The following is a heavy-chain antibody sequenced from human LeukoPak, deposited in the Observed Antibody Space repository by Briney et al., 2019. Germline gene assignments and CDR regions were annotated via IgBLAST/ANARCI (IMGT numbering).Heavy chain of an antibody. V-gene: IGHV4-59*01. CDR3: ARVYYSNSYDYWYFDL. D-gene: IGHD6-13*01. Sequence: SETLSLTCTVSGGSISSYYWSWIRQPPGKGLEWLGYIFYSGGANYNPSLKSRVTISVDTSKNQFSLKLTSVTAADTAVYYCARVYYSNSYDYWYFDLWGRGTLVTVSS. J-gene: IGHJ2*01. CDR2: IFYSGGA. CDR1: GGSISSYY.